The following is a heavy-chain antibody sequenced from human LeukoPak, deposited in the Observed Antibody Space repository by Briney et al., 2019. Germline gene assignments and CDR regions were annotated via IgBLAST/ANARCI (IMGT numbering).Heavy chain of an antibody. CDR3: VRDYCSGGSCYESKWFDP. CDR2: IWFDGINT. V-gene: IGHV3-33*01. Sequence: GTSLRLSCAASGFTFSKYGMHWVRQAPGKGLEWVAVIWFDGINTNHADSVKGRFTVSRDNSKNTLFLQMNSLRAEDTAVYFCVRDYCSGGSCYESKWFDPWGQGTWSPSPQ. J-gene: IGHJ5*02. D-gene: IGHD2-15*01. CDR1: GFTFSKYG.